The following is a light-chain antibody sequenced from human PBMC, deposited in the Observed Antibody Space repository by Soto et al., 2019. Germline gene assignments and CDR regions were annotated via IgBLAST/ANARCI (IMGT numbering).Light chain of an antibody. J-gene: IGKJ5*01. CDR2: GAS. CDR1: QSVSSN. Sequence: EIVMTQSPDTVSVSPGERVSLSCRASQSVSSNLAWYQQKPGQAPRLVIYGASTRATGIPARFSGSGSGTDFTLTISSLEPEDFAVYYGQQRSNWPPITFGQGTRLEIK. CDR3: QQRSNWPPIT. V-gene: IGKV3-15*01.